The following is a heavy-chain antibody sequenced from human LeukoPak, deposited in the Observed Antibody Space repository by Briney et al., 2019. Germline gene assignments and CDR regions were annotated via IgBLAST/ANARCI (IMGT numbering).Heavy chain of an antibody. Sequence: ASVKVSCKASGYTFTDYYIHWVRQAPGQGLGWMGWINPNSGDTNYAQKFQGRVTMTRDTPISTAYMELSRLRSDDTAVYYCARRIAAPGNDAFDIWGQGTMVTVSS. CDR1: GYTFTDYY. CDR2: INPNSGDT. CDR3: ARRIAAPGNDAFDI. J-gene: IGHJ3*02. D-gene: IGHD6-13*01. V-gene: IGHV1-2*02.